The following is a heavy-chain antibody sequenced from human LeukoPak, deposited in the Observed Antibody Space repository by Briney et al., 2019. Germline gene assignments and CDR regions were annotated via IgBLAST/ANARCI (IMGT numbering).Heavy chain of an antibody. CDR1: GYTFTSYA. Sequence: ASVKVSCKASGYTFTSYAMNWVRQATGQGLEWMGWINTNTGNPTYAQGFTGRFVFSLDTSVSTAYLQISSLKAEDTAVYYCARGYSSSWYKVTGDWFDPWGQGTLVTVSS. J-gene: IGHJ5*02. V-gene: IGHV7-4-1*02. CDR2: INTNTGNP. CDR3: ARGYSSSWYKVTGDWFDP. D-gene: IGHD6-13*01.